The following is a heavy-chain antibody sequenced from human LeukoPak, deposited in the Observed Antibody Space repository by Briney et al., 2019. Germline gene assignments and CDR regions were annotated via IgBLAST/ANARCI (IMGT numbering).Heavy chain of an antibody. Sequence: PSETLSLTCTVSGGSISSSSYYWGWIRRPPGKGLEWIGSIYYSGSTYYNPSLKSRVTISVDTSKNQFSLKLSSVTAADTAVYYCARGSPPATPFDYWGQGTLVTVSS. V-gene: IGHV4-39*01. CDR2: IYYSGST. J-gene: IGHJ4*02. CDR1: GGSISSSSYY. D-gene: IGHD2-15*01. CDR3: ARGSPPATPFDY.